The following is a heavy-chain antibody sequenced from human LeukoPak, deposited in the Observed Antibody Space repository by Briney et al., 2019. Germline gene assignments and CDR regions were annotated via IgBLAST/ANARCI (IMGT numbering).Heavy chain of an antibody. J-gene: IGHJ6*03. V-gene: IGHV3-21*01. CDR3: ARDPYSGAYGDTYYYFMDV. CDR1: GFSFSSYN. Sequence: GGSLRLSCEASGFSFSSYNMDWVRQTPGKGLEWISSITTSSSYTFYADSVKGRFTISRDNARNSLYLQMNSLTAEDTAVYYCARDPYSGAYGDTYYYFMDVWGKGTTVTISS. CDR2: ITTSSSYT. D-gene: IGHD1-26*01.